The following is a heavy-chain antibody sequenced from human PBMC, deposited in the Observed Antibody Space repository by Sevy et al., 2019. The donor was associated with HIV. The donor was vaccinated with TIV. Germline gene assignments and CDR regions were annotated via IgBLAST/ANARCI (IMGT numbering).Heavy chain of an antibody. D-gene: IGHD6-13*01. CDR2: INHSGST. J-gene: IGHJ3*02. CDR3: ARRAAAGHAFDI. CDR1: GGSFSGYY. V-gene: IGHV4-34*01. Sequence: SETLSLTCAVYGGSFSGYYWSWIRQPPVKGLEWIGEINHSGSTNYNPSLKSRVTISVDTSKNQFSLKLSSVTAADTAVYYCARRAAAGHAFDIWGQGTMVTVSS.